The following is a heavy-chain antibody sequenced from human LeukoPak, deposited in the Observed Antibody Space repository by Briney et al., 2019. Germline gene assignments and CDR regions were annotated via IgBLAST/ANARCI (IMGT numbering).Heavy chain of an antibody. D-gene: IGHD6-13*01. J-gene: IGHJ4*02. V-gene: IGHV3-23*01. CDR2: ISGSGGST. Sequence: GGSLRLSCAASGFTFSIYAMSWVRQAPGKGLEWVSAISGSGGSTYYADSVKGRFTISRDNSKNTLYLQMNSLRAEDTAVYYCAKDLENSSSWFGGYFDYWGQGTLVTVSS. CDR1: GFTFSIYA. CDR3: AKDLENSSSWFGGYFDY.